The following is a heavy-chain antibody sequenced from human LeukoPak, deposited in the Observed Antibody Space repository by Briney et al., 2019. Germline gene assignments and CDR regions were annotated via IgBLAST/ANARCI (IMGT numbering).Heavy chain of an antibody. J-gene: IGHJ4*02. V-gene: IGHV3-33*08. D-gene: IGHD3-10*01. CDR1: GFSFSTFG. CDR3: ARDYYGSGSFQPFFDY. Sequence: PGGSLRLSCAASGFSFSTFGMHWVRQAPGKGLEWVAVIWYDGSNKYYADSVKGRFTISRDNSKNTLYLQMNSLRAEDTAVYYCARDYYGSGSFQPFFDYWGQGTLVTVSS. CDR2: IWYDGSNK.